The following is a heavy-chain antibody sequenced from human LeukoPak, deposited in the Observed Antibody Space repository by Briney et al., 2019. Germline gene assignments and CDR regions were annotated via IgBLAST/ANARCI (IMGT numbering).Heavy chain of an antibody. CDR3: ARCIDVWGGYYHWFDP. CDR1: GGSFSGYY. CDR2: INHSGST. V-gene: IGHV4-34*01. J-gene: IGHJ5*02. Sequence: SETLSLTCAVYGGSFSGYYWSWIRQPPGKGLEWIGEINHSGSTNYNPSLKSRVTISVDTSKNQFTLKLSSVTAVDTAVYYCARCIDVWGGYYHWFDPWGQGTLVTVSS. D-gene: IGHD3-3*01.